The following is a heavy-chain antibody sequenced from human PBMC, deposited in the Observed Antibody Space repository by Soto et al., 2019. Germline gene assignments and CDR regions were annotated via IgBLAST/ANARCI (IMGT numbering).Heavy chain of an antibody. CDR3: ARGVDSWSGYLF. CDR1: GGSFDCYY. J-gene: IGHJ4*02. D-gene: IGHD3-3*01. V-gene: IGHV4-34*01. CDR2: IHHSGST. Sequence: SVTLSLTCALYGGSFDCYYWSWIRQSPGKGLEWIGEIHHSGSTKYNPSLKSRVSLSVDTSTKQFSLKMTSMTAADRGVYYCARGVDSWSGYLFWGQGTPVTVSS.